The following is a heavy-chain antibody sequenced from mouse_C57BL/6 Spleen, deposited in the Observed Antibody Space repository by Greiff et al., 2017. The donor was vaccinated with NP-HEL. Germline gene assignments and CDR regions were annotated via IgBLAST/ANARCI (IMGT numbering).Heavy chain of an antibody. V-gene: IGHV1-15*01. CDR3: TREGTTEGIFAY. CDR1: GYTFTDYE. D-gene: IGHD1-1*01. J-gene: IGHJ3*01. Sequence: QVQLQQSGAELVRPGASVTLSCKASGYTFTDYEMHWVKQTPVHGLEWIGAIDPETGGTAYNQKFKGKAILTADKSSSTAYMELRSLTSEDSAVYYCTREGTTEGIFAYWGQGTLVTVSA. CDR2: IDPETGGT.